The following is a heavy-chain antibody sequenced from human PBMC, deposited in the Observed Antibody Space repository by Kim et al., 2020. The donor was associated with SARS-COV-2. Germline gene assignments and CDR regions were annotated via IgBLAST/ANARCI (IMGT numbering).Heavy chain of an antibody. CDR1: GYTFTSYD. Sequence: ASVKVSCKASGYTFTSYDINWVRQATGQGLEWMGWMNPNSGNTGYAQKFQGRVTMTGDTSTSTAYMELSSLRSEDTAVYYCARIESRFLEWLDAFDNWGQGKMVTVSS. CDR3: ARIESRFLEWLDAFDN. CDR2: MNPNSGNT. V-gene: IGHV1-8*01. J-gene: IGHJ3*02. D-gene: IGHD3-3*01.